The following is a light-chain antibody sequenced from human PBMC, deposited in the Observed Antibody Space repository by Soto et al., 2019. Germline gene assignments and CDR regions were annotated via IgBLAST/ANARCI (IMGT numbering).Light chain of an antibody. CDR2: DAS. V-gene: IGKV1-5*01. CDR3: QQYNSYPVP. J-gene: IGKJ2*01. CDR1: QSISSW. Sequence: DIQMTQSPSTLSASVGDRVTITCRASQSISSWLAWYQQKPGKAPKLLIYDASSLESGVPSRFSGSGSGTECTLTISSLQPDDFATYYCQQYNSYPVPFGQGTKLEIK.